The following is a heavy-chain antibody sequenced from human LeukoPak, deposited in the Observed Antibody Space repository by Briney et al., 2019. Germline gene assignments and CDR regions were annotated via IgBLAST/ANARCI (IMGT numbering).Heavy chain of an antibody. CDR2: ISYDGSNK. CDR3: ARDGGYCSSTSCLTREFFDY. D-gene: IGHD2-2*01. Sequence: GGSLRLSCAASGFTFSSYAMHWVRQAPGKGPEWVAVISYDGSNKYYADSVKGRFTISRDNSKNTLYLQMNSLRAEDTAVYYCARDGGYCSSTSCLTREFFDYWGQGTLVTVSS. CDR1: GFTFSSYA. V-gene: IGHV3-30*04. J-gene: IGHJ4*02.